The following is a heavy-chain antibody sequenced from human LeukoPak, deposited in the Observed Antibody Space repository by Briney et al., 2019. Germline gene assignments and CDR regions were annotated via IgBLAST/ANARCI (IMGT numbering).Heavy chain of an antibody. D-gene: IGHD4-17*01. CDR2: IYSGSST. Sequence: GGSLRLSCAASGFTVSSNYMNWVRQAPGKGLEWVSVIYSGSSTYYADSVRGRFTISRDNSKNTLYLQMNSLRAEDTAVYYCARGEDYGDYFDYWGQGTLVTVFS. CDR1: GFTVSSNY. CDR3: ARGEDYGDYFDY. V-gene: IGHV3-53*01. J-gene: IGHJ4*02.